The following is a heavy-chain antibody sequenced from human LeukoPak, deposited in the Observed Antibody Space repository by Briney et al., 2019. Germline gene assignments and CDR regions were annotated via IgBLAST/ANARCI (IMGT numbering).Heavy chain of an antibody. V-gene: IGHV4-38-2*01. CDR1: GYSISSGYY. CDR3: ATTMIAEYYFDY. Sequence: SETLSLTCAVSGYSISSGYYWGWIRQPPGKGLEWIGSIYHSGSTYYNPSLKSRVTISVDTSKNQFSLKLSSVTAADTAVYYCATTMIAEYYFDYWGQGNLVTVSS. CDR2: IYHSGST. D-gene: IGHD3-22*01. J-gene: IGHJ4*02.